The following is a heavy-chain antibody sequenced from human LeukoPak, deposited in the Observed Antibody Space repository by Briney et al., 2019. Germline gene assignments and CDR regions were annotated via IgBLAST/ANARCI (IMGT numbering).Heavy chain of an antibody. J-gene: IGHJ6*02. CDR3: ARGRVGATQNYYYYGMDV. CDR2: ISAYNGNT. D-gene: IGHD1-26*01. V-gene: IGHV1-18*01. Sequence: ASVKVSCKASGYTFTSYGISWVRQAPGQGLEWMGWISAYNGNTNYAQKLQGRVTMTTDTSTSTAYMELRSLRSGDTAVYYCARGRVGATQNYYYYGMDVWGQGTTVTVSS. CDR1: GYTFTSYG.